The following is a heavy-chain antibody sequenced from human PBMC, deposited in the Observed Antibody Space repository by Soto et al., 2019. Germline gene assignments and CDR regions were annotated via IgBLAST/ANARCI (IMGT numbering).Heavy chain of an antibody. CDR3: ARDQGSSSWFWFDP. D-gene: IGHD6-13*01. Sequence: PSETLSLTCTVSGGSISSYYWSWIRQPPGKGLEWIGYIYYSGSTNYNPSLKSRVTISVDTSKNQFSLKLSSVTAADTAVYYCARDQGSSSWFWFDPWGKGTLVTVSS. CDR2: IYYSGST. J-gene: IGHJ5*02. CDR1: GGSISSYY. V-gene: IGHV4-59*01.